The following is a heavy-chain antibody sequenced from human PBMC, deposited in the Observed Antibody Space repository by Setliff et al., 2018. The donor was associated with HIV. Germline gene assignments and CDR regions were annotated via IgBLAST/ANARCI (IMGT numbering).Heavy chain of an antibody. J-gene: IGHJ4*02. CDR3: ARETAGGHWDEY. V-gene: IGHV1-46*01. D-gene: IGHD6-19*01. CDR1: GYAFTSFQ. Sequence: ASVKVSCKTSGYAFTSFQLHWVRQAPGQGLEWLGGIVPSSGDTNYAQKFRGRVTMTRDMSTTTVYMDLNSLTSEDTAVYYCARETAGGHWDEYWGQGTLVTV. CDR2: IVPSSGDT.